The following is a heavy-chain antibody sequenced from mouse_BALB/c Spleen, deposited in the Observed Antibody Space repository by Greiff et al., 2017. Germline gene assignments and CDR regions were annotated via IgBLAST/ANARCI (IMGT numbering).Heavy chain of an antibody. V-gene: IGHV5-12-2*01. J-gene: IGHJ1*01. CDR1: GFTFSSYT. CDR2: ISNGGGST. Sequence: EVKLVESGGGLVQPGGSLKLSCAASGFTFSSYTMSWVRQTPEKRLEWVAYISNGGGSTYYPDTVKGRFTISRDNAKNTLYLQMSSLKSEDTAMYYCARRDYYGSSPWCFDVWGAGTTVTVSS. D-gene: IGHD1-1*01. CDR3: ARRDYYGSSPWCFDV.